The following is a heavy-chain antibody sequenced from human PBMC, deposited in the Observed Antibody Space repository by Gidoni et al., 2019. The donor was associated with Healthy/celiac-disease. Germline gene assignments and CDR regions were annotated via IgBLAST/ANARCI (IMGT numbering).Heavy chain of an antibody. Sequence: SWVRQAPGKGLEWVANIKQDGSEKYYVDSVKGRFTISRDNAKNSLYLQMNSLRAEDTAVYYCARDQYDSSGYYYYYGMDVWGQGTTVTVSS. D-gene: IGHD6-19*01. J-gene: IGHJ6*02. CDR3: ARDQYDSSGYYYYYGMDV. V-gene: IGHV3-7*01. CDR2: IKQDGSEK.